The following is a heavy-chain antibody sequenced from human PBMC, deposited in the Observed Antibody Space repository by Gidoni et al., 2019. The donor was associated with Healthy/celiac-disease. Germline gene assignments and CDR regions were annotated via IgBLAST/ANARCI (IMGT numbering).Heavy chain of an antibody. CDR2: ISSSSSTI. V-gene: IGHV3-48*02. Sequence: EVQLVEAGGGLVQPGGSLRLSCAASGFTFSSYSMNWVRQAPGKGLEWVSYISSSSSTIYYADSVKGRFTISRDNAKNSLYLQMNSLRDEDTAVYYCARDLRGQHIAAAGSNYYYYGMDVWGQGTTVTVSS. CDR3: ARDLRGQHIAAAGSNYYYYGMDV. D-gene: IGHD6-13*01. J-gene: IGHJ6*02. CDR1: GFTFSSYS.